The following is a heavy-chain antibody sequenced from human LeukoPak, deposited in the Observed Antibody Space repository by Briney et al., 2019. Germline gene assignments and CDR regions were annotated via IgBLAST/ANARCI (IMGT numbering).Heavy chain of an antibody. Sequence: HPGGSLRLSRAASGFTFNNYGVHWVRQAPGKGLEWVAVIWFDGSYTYYADSVKGRFTIPRDNSKNTLYLQMNSLRAEDTAVYYCARGLYYGSGSPIDYWGQGTLVTVSS. J-gene: IGHJ4*02. CDR1: GFTFNNYG. D-gene: IGHD3-10*01. V-gene: IGHV3-33*01. CDR2: IWFDGSYT. CDR3: ARGLYYGSGSPIDY.